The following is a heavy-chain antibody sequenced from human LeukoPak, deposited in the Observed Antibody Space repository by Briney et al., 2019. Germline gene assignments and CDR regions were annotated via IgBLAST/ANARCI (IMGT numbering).Heavy chain of an antibody. D-gene: IGHD4-11*01. CDR1: GGSVSSGSYY. CDR3: ARGGPYSDYND. Sequence: PSETLSLTCTVSGGSVSSGSYYWSWIRQPAGKGLEWIGRIYTSGSTDYNPSLKSRVTISVDTSTNQLSLKLSSVTAADTAVYYCARGGPYSDYNDWGQGTLVTVSS. CDR2: IYTSGST. V-gene: IGHV4-61*02. J-gene: IGHJ4*02.